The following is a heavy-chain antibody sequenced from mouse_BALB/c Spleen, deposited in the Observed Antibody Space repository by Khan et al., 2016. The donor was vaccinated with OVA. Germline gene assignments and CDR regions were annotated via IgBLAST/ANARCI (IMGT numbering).Heavy chain of an antibody. CDR3: ASGRLLLRYPDYFDY. V-gene: IGHV3-2*02. CDR2: ISYSGST. Sequence: VQLKESGPGLLKPSQSLSLTCTVTGYSITSDYVWNWIRQFPGNKLEWRAFISYSGSTTYNPSLRSRISITRDTSNNTFFLQLNSVHTEDTATYYSASGRLLLRYPDYFDYWGQGTTLTVSS. D-gene: IGHD1-1*01. J-gene: IGHJ2*01. CDR1: GYSITSDYV.